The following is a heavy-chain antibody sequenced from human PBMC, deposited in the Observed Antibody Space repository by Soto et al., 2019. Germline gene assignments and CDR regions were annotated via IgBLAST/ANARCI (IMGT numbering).Heavy chain of an antibody. V-gene: IGHV4-59*01. CDR2: IYYSGST. Sequence: SDTLSLTCVFSCAAITRYYVTWIRQPPGKGLEWIGYIYYSGSTNYNPSLKSRVTISVDTSKNQFSLKLSSVTAADTAVYYCARAVLPATAPFDYWGQGTLVT. CDR3: ARAVLPATAPFDY. D-gene: IGHD2-2*01. CDR1: CAAITRYY. J-gene: IGHJ4*02.